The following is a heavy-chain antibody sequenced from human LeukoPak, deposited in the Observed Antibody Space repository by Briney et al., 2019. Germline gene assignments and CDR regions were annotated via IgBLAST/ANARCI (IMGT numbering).Heavy chain of an antibody. D-gene: IGHD1-26*01. CDR2: IHYSGST. CDR3: ARDVGGRIGASDI. V-gene: IGHV4-59*01. Sequence: SETLSLTCTVSGGSISSYYWSWIRQPPGEGLEWIEYIHYSGSTNYNPSFKSRVTISVDASKNQFSLKLSSVTAADTAVYYCARDVGGRIGASDIWGQGTMVTVSS. CDR1: GGSISSYY. J-gene: IGHJ3*02.